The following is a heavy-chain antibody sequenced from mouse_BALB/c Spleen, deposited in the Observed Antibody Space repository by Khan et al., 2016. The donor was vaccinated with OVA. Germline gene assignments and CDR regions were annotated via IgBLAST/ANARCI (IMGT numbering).Heavy chain of an antibody. CDR1: GYTFTNYG. D-gene: IGHD1-1*01. CDR2: IYTYTGEP. J-gene: IGHJ4*01. Sequence: QIQLVQSGPELKKAGETVKISCKASGYTFTNYGMNWVKQAPGEGLKWMGWIYTYTGEPIYADDFKGRFAFSLETSASTPYLQINTIKNEDTAPYSGERAGILRYAMDYWGQGTSLTVSS. V-gene: IGHV9-3-1*01. CDR3: ERAGILRYAMDY.